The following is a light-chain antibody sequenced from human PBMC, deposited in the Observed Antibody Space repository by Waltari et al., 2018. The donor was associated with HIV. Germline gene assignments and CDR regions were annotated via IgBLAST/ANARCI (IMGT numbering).Light chain of an antibody. V-gene: IGLV3-21*02. J-gene: IGLJ2*01. Sequence: FVLTQPPSLSVAPGQTAALSCAGDHLPTKSVHAYQQMPGQAPVLVYSDDSGRASGIPERFSGSNSGSTATLTISGLEAGDEADYYCQVWDSSSDEVFFGGGTKLTVL. CDR2: DDS. CDR1: HLPTKS. CDR3: QVWDSSSDEVF.